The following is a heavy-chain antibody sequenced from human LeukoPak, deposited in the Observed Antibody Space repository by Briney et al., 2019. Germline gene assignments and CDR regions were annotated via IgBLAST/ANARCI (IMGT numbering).Heavy chain of an antibody. D-gene: IGHD3-10*01. Sequence: PGGSLRLSCTASGLTFGGDAVSWVRQAPGKGLEWMGFIRNNASGGTTEYAASVKGRFVISRDDSKSIAYLQMNSLKREDTARYYCTISYYDGGLYEDFWGQGTQVTVSS. CDR1: GLTFGGDA. CDR2: IRNNASGGTT. V-gene: IGHV3-49*04. CDR3: TISYYDGGLYEDF. J-gene: IGHJ4*02.